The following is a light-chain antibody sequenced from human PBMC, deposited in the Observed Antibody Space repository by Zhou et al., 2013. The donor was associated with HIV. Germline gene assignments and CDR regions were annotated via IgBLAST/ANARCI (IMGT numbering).Light chain of an antibody. V-gene: IGKV1-27*01. CDR3: QKYNSAPWT. CDR2: AAS. J-gene: IGKJ1*01. CDR1: QGINSW. Sequence: DIQMTQSPSTLSASVGDRVTITCRASQGINSWLAWYQQKPGKVPKLLIYAASTLQSGVPSRFSGSGSGTDFTLTISSLQPEDVATYYCQKYNSAPWTFGQGTKVEIK.